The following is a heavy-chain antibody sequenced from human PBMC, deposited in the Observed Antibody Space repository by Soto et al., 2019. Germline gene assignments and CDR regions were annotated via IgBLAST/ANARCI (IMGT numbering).Heavy chain of an antibody. CDR1: GGSISSGDYY. V-gene: IGHV4-30-4*01. CDR3: ASLEYSNYWYFDL. Sequence: QVQLQESGPGLVKPSQTLSLTCTVSGGSISSGDYYWSWIRQPPGKGLEWIGYIYYSGSTYYNPSLTSLVTISVDTSKNQFSLKLSSVTAAETAVYYCASLEYSNYWYFDLWGRGTLVTVSS. J-gene: IGHJ2*01. CDR2: IYYSGST. D-gene: IGHD4-4*01.